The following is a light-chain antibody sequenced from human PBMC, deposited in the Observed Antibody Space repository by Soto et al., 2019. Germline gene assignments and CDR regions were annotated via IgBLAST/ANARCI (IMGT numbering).Light chain of an antibody. CDR1: QSVNYNS. CDR3: QQYGSSPQT. Sequence: EIVLTQSPGTLSLSPGERATLSCRASQSVNYNSLAWYRQKPGQAPRLLIYGASVRATGIPDRFSGSGSGTDFTLTISRLEPEDFAVYYCQQYGSSPQTFGQGTKV. CDR2: GAS. V-gene: IGKV3-20*01. J-gene: IGKJ1*01.